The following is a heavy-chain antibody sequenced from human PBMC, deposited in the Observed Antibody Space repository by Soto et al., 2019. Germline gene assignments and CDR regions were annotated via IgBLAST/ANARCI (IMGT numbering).Heavy chain of an antibody. V-gene: IGHV1-2*02. J-gene: IGHJ4*02. Sequence: ASVKVSCKASGYTFTGHYIHWVRQAPEQGPEWMGEIGPESGATRYAQRFQGRVTMNRDMSITTVYMELNNLSPDDTAVYYCGRGRSGQIVVFYWGQGTPVTVSS. CDR3: GRGRSGQIVVFY. D-gene: IGHD1-26*01. CDR2: IGPESGAT. CDR1: GYTFTGHY.